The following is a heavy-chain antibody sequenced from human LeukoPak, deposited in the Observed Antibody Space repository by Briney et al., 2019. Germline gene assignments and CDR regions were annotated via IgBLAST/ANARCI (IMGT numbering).Heavy chain of an antibody. CDR1: GFTFTSSA. D-gene: IGHD2-2*01. V-gene: IGHV1-58*01. CDR3: AADSPDIVVVPPPQPHYYYYYMDV. J-gene: IGHJ6*03. Sequence: SVKVSCKASGFTFTSSAVQWVRQARGQRLEWIGWIVVGSGNTNHAQKFQERVTITRDMSTSTAYMELSSLRSEDTAVYYCAADSPDIVVVPPPQPHYYYYYMDVWGKGTTVTVSS. CDR2: IVVGSGNT.